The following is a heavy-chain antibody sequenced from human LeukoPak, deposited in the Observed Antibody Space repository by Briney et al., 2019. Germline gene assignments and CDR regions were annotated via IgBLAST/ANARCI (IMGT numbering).Heavy chain of an antibody. J-gene: IGHJ6*02. CDR1: GFTFSSYW. CDR2: IKQDGSEK. CDR3: ARDPYSSGWPSYYYYGMDV. Sequence: GGSLRLSCAASGFTFSSYWMSWVRQAPGKGLEWVANIKQDGSEKYYVDSVKGRFTISRDNAKNSLYLQMNSLRAEDTAVYYCARDPYSSGWPSYYYYGMDVWGQGNTVTVSS. V-gene: IGHV3-7*01. D-gene: IGHD6-19*01.